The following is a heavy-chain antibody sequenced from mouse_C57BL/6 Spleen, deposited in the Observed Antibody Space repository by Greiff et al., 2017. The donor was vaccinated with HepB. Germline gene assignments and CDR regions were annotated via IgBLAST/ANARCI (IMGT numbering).Heavy chain of an antibody. Sequence: EVQLQQSGPELVKPGASVKISCKASGYTFTDYYMNWVKQSHGKSLEWIGDINPNNGGTSYNQKFKGKATLTVDKSSSTAYMELRSLTSEDSAVYDGARSGGNYEEGAMDYWGQGTSVTVSS. CDR2: INPNNGGT. CDR3: ARSGGNYEEGAMDY. J-gene: IGHJ4*01. CDR1: GYTFTDYY. D-gene: IGHD2-1*01. V-gene: IGHV1-26*01.